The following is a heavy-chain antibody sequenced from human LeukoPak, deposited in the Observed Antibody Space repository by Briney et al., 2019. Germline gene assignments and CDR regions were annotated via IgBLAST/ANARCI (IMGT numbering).Heavy chain of an antibody. CDR2: IYYSGST. J-gene: IGHJ6*02. CDR3: ARGRGWRARYYYYGMDV. Sequence: PSETLSLTCTVPGGSISSSSYYWGWIRQPPGKGLEWIGSIYYSGSTYYNPSLKSRVTISVDTSKNQFSLKLSSVTAADTAVYYCARGRGWRARYYYYGMDVWGQGTTVTVSS. D-gene: IGHD6-19*01. V-gene: IGHV4-39*07. CDR1: GGSISSSSYY.